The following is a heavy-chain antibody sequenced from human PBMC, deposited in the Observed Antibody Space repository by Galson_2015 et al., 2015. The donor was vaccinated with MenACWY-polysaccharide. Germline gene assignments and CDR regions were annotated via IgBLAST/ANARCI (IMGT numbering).Heavy chain of an antibody. Sequence: SLRLSCAASGFTFSSYWMSWVRQAPGKGLEWVAHIKRDESEKYYVDSVKGRFAISRDNSKNSLYLQMNILRAEDTAVYSCARGHYGLDVWGQGTTVIVSS. CDR3: ARGHYGLDV. CDR1: GFTFSSYW. CDR2: IKRDESEK. V-gene: IGHV3-7*03. J-gene: IGHJ6*02.